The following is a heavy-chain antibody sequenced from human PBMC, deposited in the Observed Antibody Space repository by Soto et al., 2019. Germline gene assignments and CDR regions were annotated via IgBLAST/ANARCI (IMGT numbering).Heavy chain of an antibody. J-gene: IGHJ4*02. CDR2: ISSSGSTI. CDR1: GFTFSSYE. D-gene: IGHD5-12*01. CDR3: ARDSEMATTGATNDY. Sequence: EVQLVESGGGLEQPGGSLRLSCAASGFTFSSYEMNWVRQAPGKGLEWVSYISSSGSTIYYADSVKGRFTISRDNAKNSLYLQMNSLRAEDTAVYYCARDSEMATTGATNDYWGQGTLVTVSS. V-gene: IGHV3-48*03.